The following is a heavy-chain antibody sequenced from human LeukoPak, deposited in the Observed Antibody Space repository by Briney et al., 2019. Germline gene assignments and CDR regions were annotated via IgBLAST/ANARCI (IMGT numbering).Heavy chain of an antibody. CDR3: ARDPRNAVRGVPFDY. D-gene: IGHD3-10*01. CDR1: GFTFDDYA. CDR2: ITWNSGNI. V-gene: IGHV3-9*01. J-gene: IGHJ4*02. Sequence: PGGSLRLSCAASGFTFDDYAMHWVRQAPGKGLEWVSGITWNSGNIGYADSVKGRFTISRDNAKNSLYLQMNSLRAEDTAVYYCARDPRNAVRGVPFDYWGQGTLVTVSS.